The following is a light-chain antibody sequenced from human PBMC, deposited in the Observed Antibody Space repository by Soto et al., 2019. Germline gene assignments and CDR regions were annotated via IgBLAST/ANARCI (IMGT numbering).Light chain of an antibody. CDR3: QQRKHRRS. Sequence: DMALTQSPATLSLSVGERVAFTCRASHGVSSYLAWYQQKPGQAPKLLIYNASNKEGGIPARFSGSGCGSHFSFATSLLVSDVLAVYYCQQRKHRRSFGGGTKVDIK. J-gene: IGKJ4*02. CDR2: NAS. CDR1: HGVSSY. V-gene: IGKV3-11*01.